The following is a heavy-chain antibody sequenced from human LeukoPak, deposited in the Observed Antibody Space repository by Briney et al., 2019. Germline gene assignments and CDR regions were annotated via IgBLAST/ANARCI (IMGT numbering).Heavy chain of an antibody. CDR3: ASQQDLEYSLSSGGYYFDS. D-gene: IGHD5/OR15-5a*01. CDR1: GLQNKFW. CDR2: IKYDGSER. Sequence: RGSLRLSCAASGLQNKFWMSWVRQAPGKGLEWVANIKYDGSERYYVDSVKGRFTISRDNATISVYLQMNSLRAEDTAVYYCASQQDLEYSLSSGGYYFDSWGQGIQVTVSS. V-gene: IGHV3-7*01. J-gene: IGHJ4*02.